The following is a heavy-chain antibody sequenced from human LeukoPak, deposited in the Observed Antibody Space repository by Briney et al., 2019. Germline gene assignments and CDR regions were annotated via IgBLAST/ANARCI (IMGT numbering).Heavy chain of an antibody. V-gene: IGHV1-69*01. J-gene: IGHJ4*02. CDR2: IIPIFGTA. CDR1: GGTFSSYA. CDR3: ARAEQWQSHFDY. Sequence: ASVKVSCKASGGTFSSYAISWVRQAPGQGLEWMGGIIPIFGTANYAQKFQGRVTITAGESTSTAYMELSSLRSEDTAVYYCARAEQWQSHFDYWGQGTLVTVSS. D-gene: IGHD6-19*01.